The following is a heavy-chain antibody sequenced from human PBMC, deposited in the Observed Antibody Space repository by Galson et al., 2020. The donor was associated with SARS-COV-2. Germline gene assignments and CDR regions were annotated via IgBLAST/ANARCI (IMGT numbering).Heavy chain of an antibody. CDR1: GFTFRRYA. J-gene: IGHJ4*02. Sequence: GGSLRLSCTVSGFTFRRYAMHWVRQAPGKGLEWVAFISDDGSNQYYADPVKGRFAISRDNSKDTLWLQMNSLRTEDTALYFCARDGADVTRGISVPGMPGYWGQGTRVSLSS. CDR3: ARDGADVTRGISVPGMPGY. V-gene: IGHV3-30*09. CDR2: ISDDGSNQ. D-gene: IGHD2-15*01.